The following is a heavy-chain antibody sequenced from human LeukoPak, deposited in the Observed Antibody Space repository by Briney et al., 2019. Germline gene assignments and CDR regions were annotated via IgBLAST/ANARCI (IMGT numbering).Heavy chain of an antibody. V-gene: IGHV4-30-4*01. J-gene: IGHJ5*01. CDR2: IYYSGST. CDR1: GGSISSGDYH. Sequence: SQTLSLTCTVSGGSISSGDYHWSWIRQPPGKGLEWIGYIYYSGSTYYNPSLKSRVTISVDTSKNQFSLKLSSVTAADTAVYYCASAKSARSGVLWFDYWGQGTLVTVSS. D-gene: IGHD2/OR15-2a*01. CDR3: ASAKSARSGVLWFDY.